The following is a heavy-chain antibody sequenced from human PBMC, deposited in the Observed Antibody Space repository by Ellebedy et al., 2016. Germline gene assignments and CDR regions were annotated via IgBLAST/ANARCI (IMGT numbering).Heavy chain of an antibody. CDR1: GFTFSSYG. J-gene: IGHJ3*02. CDR3: ARDLIVVPRGAFDI. D-gene: IGHD3-22*01. Sequence: GGSLRLSXAASGFTFSSYGMHWVRQAPGKGLEWVAVIWYDGSNKYYADSVKGRFTISRDNSKNTLYLQMNSLRAEDTAVYYCARDLIVVPRGAFDIWGQGTMVTVSS. V-gene: IGHV3-33*01. CDR2: IWYDGSNK.